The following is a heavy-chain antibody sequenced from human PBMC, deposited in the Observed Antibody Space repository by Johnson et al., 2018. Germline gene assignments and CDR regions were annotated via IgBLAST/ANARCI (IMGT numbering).Heavy chain of an antibody. J-gene: IGHJ6*02. V-gene: IGHV3-30*03. CDR3: ARDRSAGYYYGMDV. CDR1: GFTFSSFG. CDR2: ISYDGGIK. D-gene: IGHD1-26*01. Sequence: VQLLETGGGVVQPGRSLRLSCAASGFTFSSFGIHWVRQAPGKGLEWVAVISYDGGIKFSADSVKGRFTISRDNSKNTLYLQMNSLRAEDTALYYCARDRSAGYYYGMDVWGQGTTVTVSS.